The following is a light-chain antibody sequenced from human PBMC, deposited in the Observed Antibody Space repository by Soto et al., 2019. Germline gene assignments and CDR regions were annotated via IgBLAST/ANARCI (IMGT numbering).Light chain of an antibody. Sequence: EIVLSDSPYTLSLSPQERATLSCRASQSVSSSYLAWYQQRPGQAPRLLIYGASSRATGIPDRFSGSGSGTDFTLTIRRLEPEDFAVYYCQQYGSSYPWTFGQGSKV. CDR2: GAS. CDR1: QSVSSSY. J-gene: IGKJ1*01. CDR3: QQYGSSYPWT. V-gene: IGKV3-20*01.